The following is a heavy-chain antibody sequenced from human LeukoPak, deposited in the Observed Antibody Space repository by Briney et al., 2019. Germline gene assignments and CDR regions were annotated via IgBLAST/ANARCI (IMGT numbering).Heavy chain of an antibody. CDR1: GFTFSNYA. V-gene: IGHV3-23*01. J-gene: IGHJ4*02. Sequence: GGSLRLSCAASGFTFSNYAMNWVRQAPGKGLEWVSAISGSGGSTYYADSVKGRFTISRDNSKNTLYLQMNSLRAEDTAVYYCAKEEGTYYYGSGSLDYWGQGTLVTVSS. CDR2: ISGSGGST. CDR3: AKEEGTYYYGSGSLDY. D-gene: IGHD3-10*01.